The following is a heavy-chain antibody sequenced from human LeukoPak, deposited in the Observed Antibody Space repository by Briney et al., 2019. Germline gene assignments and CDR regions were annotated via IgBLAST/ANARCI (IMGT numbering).Heavy chain of an antibody. D-gene: IGHD3-3*01. J-gene: IGHJ3*02. CDR1: GFTFSSYS. CDR3: ARAFTSRFVVVIDAFDI. Sequence: GGSLRLSCAASGFTFSSYSMNWVRQAPGKGLEWVSSISSSSSYIYYADSVKGRFTISRDNAKNSLYLQMNSLRAEDTAVYYCARAFTSRFVVVIDAFDIWGQGTMVTVSS. CDR2: ISSSSSYI. V-gene: IGHV3-21*01.